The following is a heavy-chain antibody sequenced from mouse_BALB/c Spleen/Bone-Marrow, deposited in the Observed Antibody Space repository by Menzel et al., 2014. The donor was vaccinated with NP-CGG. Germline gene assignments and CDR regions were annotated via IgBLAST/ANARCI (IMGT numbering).Heavy chain of an antibody. V-gene: IGHV1S81*02. CDR2: INPSNGRT. J-gene: IGHJ4*01. Sequence: QVQLQQSGAELVKPGASVKLSCKASGYTFTSYWMHWVKQRPGQGLEWIGEINPSNGRTNYNEKFKGKATLTSDKSSSTAYMELSSLTSEDSAVYYCARRDYAMDYWGQGTSVTVSS. CDR1: GYTFTSYW. CDR3: ARRDYAMDY.